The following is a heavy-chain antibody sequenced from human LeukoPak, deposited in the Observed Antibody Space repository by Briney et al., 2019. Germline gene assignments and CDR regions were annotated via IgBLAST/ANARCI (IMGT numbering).Heavy chain of an antibody. Sequence: GGSLRLSCAASGFTFSSYWMSWVRQAPGKGLEWVANIKQDGSEKYCVDSVKGRFTISRDNAKNSLYLQMNSLRAEDTAVYYCAREGYYDYVWGSYLLNWGQGTLVTDSS. CDR3: AREGYYDYVWGSYLLN. V-gene: IGHV3-7*01. D-gene: IGHD3-16*02. CDR1: GFTFSSYW. J-gene: IGHJ4*02. CDR2: IKQDGSEK.